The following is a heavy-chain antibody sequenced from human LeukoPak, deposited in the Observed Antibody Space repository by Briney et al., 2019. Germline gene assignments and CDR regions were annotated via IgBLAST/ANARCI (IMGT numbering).Heavy chain of an antibody. V-gene: IGHV3-9*01. Sequence: SLRLSCAASGFTFGDYAILWVRQAPGKGLHWVSGISWNSGYIGYADSVKGVFTNARDNAKHSLYLQMNSLRAEDTALYYCAKNQYCSSTSCYTGGFDYWGQGTLVTVPS. D-gene: IGHD2-2*02. CDR1: GFTFGDYA. J-gene: IGHJ4*02. CDR3: AKNQYCSSTSCYTGGFDY. CDR2: ISWNSGYI.